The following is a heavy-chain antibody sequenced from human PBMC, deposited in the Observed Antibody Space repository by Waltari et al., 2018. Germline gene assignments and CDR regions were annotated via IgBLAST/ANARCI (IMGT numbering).Heavy chain of an antibody. Sequence: QVVESGGGVVKPGGSLTLSRAASRFTVSSHGMHWARQATGKGLEWVAVISYDGSKKYYADSVQGRFTIFRDNSKNTLYLQMDSLRAEDTAVYYCAKESSSWLYFDYWGQGTLVTVSS. D-gene: IGHD6-13*01. CDR1: RFTVSSHG. CDR3: AKESSSWLYFDY. CDR2: ISYDGSKK. J-gene: IGHJ4*02. V-gene: IGHV3-30*18.